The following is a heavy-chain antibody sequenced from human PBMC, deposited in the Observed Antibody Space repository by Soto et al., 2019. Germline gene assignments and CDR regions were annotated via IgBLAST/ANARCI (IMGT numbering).Heavy chain of an antibody. Sequence: GGSLRLSCEASGFTFDRYAMNWVRQAPGKGLEWLSWTSPDSVAVEYSDSVTGRFTVSRDDAKNLLSLQMNSLKDEDTAIYYCVRDHLWAFDYWGQGTRVTVSS. D-gene: IGHD3-16*01. V-gene: IGHV3-48*02. CDR2: TSPDSVAV. CDR1: GFTFDRYA. J-gene: IGHJ4*02. CDR3: VRDHLWAFDY.